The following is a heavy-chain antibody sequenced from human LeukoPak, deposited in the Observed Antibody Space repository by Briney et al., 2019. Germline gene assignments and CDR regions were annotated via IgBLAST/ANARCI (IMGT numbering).Heavy chain of an antibody. D-gene: IGHD5-18*01. CDR3: AGRYSYGDYYYYGMDV. CDR2: ISYDGSNK. Sequence: GRSLRLSCAASGFIFSSYAMHWVRQAPGKGLEWVAVISYDGSNKYYADSVKGRFTISRDNSKNTLYLQMNSLRAEDTAVYYCAGRYSYGDYYYYGMDVWGQGTTVTVSS. V-gene: IGHV3-30-3*01. CDR1: GFIFSSYA. J-gene: IGHJ6*02.